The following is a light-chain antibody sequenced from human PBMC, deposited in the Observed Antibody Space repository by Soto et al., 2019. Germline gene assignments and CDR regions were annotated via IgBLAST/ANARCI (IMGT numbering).Light chain of an antibody. J-gene: IGKJ4*01. Sequence: EVVFTQSPGTLSLSPGEGATLSCRASQSVSNRYFAWYQQKPGQAPRLLIYRVSSRATGIPDRFSGSGSGTDFTLTISRXEPEEFAVYYCQQYGNVPLTFGGGTKVDIK. CDR1: QSVSNRY. V-gene: IGKV3-20*01. CDR2: RVS. CDR3: QQYGNVPLT.